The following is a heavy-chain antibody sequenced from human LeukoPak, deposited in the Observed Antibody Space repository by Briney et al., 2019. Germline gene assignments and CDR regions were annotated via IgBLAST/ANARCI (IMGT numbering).Heavy chain of an antibody. CDR2: ISSSSDTI. J-gene: IGHJ4*02. CDR1: GFTFSTYN. V-gene: IGHV3-48*01. D-gene: IGHD1-26*01. Sequence: GGSLRLFCAPSGFTFSTYNMNWSRQAPGKLLVWVSSISSSSDTIYYADSVKGRFTISRDNAKNSLNLQMSSLRAEDTAVYYCARDKPYSGSSYDFDFWGQGTLVTVSS. CDR3: ARDKPYSGSSYDFDF.